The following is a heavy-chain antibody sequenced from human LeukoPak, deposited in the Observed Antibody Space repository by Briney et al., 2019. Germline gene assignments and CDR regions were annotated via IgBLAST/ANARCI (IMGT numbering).Heavy chain of an antibody. Sequence: ASVKVSCKVSGYTLTELSMHWVRQAPGKGLEWMGGFDPEDGETIYAQKFQGRVTMTEDTSTDTAYMELSSLRSEHTAVYYCATGKSSGWYGNWFDPWGQGTLVTVSS. CDR1: GYTLTELS. V-gene: IGHV1-24*01. CDR3: ATGKSSGWYGNWFDP. J-gene: IGHJ5*02. D-gene: IGHD6-19*01. CDR2: FDPEDGET.